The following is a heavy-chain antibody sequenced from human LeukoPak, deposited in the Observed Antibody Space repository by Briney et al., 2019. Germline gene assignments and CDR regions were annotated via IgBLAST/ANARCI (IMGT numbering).Heavy chain of an antibody. CDR1: GFTFSSYS. CDR2: ISSSSSYI. Sequence: GGSLRLSCAASGFTFSSYSMNWVRQAPGKGLEWVSSISSSSSYIYYADSVKGRFTISRDNAKNPLYLQMNSLRAEDTAVYYCARDGSKGRRAFDIWGQGTMVTVSS. V-gene: IGHV3-21*01. D-gene: IGHD3-10*01. J-gene: IGHJ3*02. CDR3: ARDGSKGRRAFDI.